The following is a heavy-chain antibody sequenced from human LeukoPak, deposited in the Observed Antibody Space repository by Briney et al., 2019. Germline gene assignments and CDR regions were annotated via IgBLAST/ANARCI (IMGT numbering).Heavy chain of an antibody. J-gene: IGHJ5*02. CDR1: GGSFSAYY. CDR2: INHSGST. Sequence: SETLSLTCAVDGGSFSAYYWSWIRQPPGKGLEWIGEINHSGSTNYNPSLKSRVTISVDTSKNQFSLKLSSVTAADTAVYYCARVAPGQCSSTSCYTGGATGWFDPWGQGTLVTVSS. D-gene: IGHD2-2*02. CDR3: ARVAPGQCSSTSCYTGGATGWFDP. V-gene: IGHV4-34*01.